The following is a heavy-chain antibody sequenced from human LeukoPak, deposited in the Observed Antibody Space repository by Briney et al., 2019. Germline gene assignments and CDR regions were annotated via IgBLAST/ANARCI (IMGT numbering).Heavy chain of an antibody. D-gene: IGHD3-22*01. Sequence: SETLSLTCTVSGGSISSSSYYWGWIRQPPGKGLEWIGSIYYSGSTYYNPSLKSRVTISVDTSKNQFSLKLSSVTAADTAVYYCARHEGWSYDSSGYRQGTFDYWGQGTLVTVSS. J-gene: IGHJ4*02. V-gene: IGHV4-39*01. CDR1: GGSISSSSYY. CDR3: ARHEGWSYDSSGYRQGTFDY. CDR2: IYYSGST.